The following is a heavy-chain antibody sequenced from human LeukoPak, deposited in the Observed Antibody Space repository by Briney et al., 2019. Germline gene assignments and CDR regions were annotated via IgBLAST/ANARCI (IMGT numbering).Heavy chain of an antibody. CDR2: IYPGDSDT. CDR1: GYSFTSYW. V-gene: IGHV5-51*01. Sequence: GKSLKISCKGSGYSFTSYWIGWVRQMPGKGLEWMGIIYPGDSDTRYSPSFQGQVTISADKSISTAYLQWSSLKASDTAMYYCASGMIVAYDAFDIWGQGTMVTVSS. CDR3: ASGMIVAYDAFDI. D-gene: IGHD3-22*01. J-gene: IGHJ3*02.